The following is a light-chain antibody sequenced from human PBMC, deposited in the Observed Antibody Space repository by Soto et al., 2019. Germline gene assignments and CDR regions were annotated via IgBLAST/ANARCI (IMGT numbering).Light chain of an antibody. CDR2: EVV. Sequence: QSALTQPPSVSGSPGQSVTISCTGTSTDFVSWYQHHPGKAPRLIIYEVVQRPSGVPDRFSGSKSGNTASLTVSGLQAADEADYFCKSYAGSNTYVFGSGTKLTVL. J-gene: IGLJ1*01. V-gene: IGLV2-8*01. CDR1: STDF. CDR3: KSYAGSNTYV.